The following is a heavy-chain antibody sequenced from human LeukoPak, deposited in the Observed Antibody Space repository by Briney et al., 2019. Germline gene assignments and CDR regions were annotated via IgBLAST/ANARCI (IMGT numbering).Heavy chain of an antibody. J-gene: IGHJ4*02. V-gene: IGHV1-18*01. CDR1: GYSFVLYG. Sequence: GASVTVSCTASGYSFVLYGISWVRQAPGQGPEWMGWISTYNGNTKYAEKFQGRVTMTTDTPTSTAYMELRSLRSDDTAVYYCARDEDYGIFVNVDYWGQGTLVTVSS. CDR3: ARDEDYGIFVNVDY. CDR2: ISTYNGNT. D-gene: IGHD4-17*01.